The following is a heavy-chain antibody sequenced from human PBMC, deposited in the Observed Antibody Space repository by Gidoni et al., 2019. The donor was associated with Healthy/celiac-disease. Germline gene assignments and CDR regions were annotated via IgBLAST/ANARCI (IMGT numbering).Heavy chain of an antibody. CDR2: ISWNSGSI. CDR1: GFTFDDYA. CDR3: AKEIAAAGPFDY. V-gene: IGHV3-9*01. J-gene: IGHJ4*02. Sequence: EVQLVESGGGLVQPGRSLRLSCAASGFTFDDYAMHWVRQAPGKGLGWVSGISWNSGSIGYADSVKGRFTISRDNAKNSLYLQMNSLRAEDTALYYCAKEIAAAGPFDYWGQGTLVTVSS. D-gene: IGHD6-13*01.